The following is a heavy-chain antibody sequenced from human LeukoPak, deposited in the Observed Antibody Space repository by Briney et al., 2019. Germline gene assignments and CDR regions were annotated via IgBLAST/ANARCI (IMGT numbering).Heavy chain of an antibody. J-gene: IGHJ5*02. CDR2: ISGSDGST. CDR1: GFTFSSYA. D-gene: IGHD5-18*01. Sequence: GGSLRLSCAASGFTFSSYAMSWVRQAPGKGLEWVSAISGSDGSTYYADSVKGRFSISRDNSKDTLYLQMNSLRAEDTAVYYCAKGKLWPRNWFDPWGQGTLVTVSS. CDR3: AKGKLWPRNWFDP. V-gene: IGHV3-23*01.